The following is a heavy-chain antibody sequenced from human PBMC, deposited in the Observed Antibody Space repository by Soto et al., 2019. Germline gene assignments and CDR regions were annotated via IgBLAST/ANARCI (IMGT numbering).Heavy chain of an antibody. V-gene: IGHV1-18*01. J-gene: IGHJ4*02. CDR2: ISAYNGNT. CDR1: GYTFTSYG. Sequence: QVQLVQSGAEVKKPGASVKVSCKASGYTFTSYGISWVRQAPGQGLEWMGWISAYNGNTNYAQKLQGRVTMTTDTSTTTADMERRSLRSDDTAVYSGARDNPPIGYWGQGTLVTVSS. CDR3: ARDNPPIGY.